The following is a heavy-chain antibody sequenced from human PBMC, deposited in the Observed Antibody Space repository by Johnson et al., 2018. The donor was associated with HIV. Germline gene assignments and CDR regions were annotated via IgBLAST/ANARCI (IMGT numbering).Heavy chain of an antibody. CDR2: IGTAGDT. J-gene: IGHJ3*02. D-gene: IGHD7-27*01. V-gene: IGHV3-13*01. CDR3: ARGLTGDDAFDI. CDR1: GFTFSSYD. Sequence: VLLVESGGGLVKPGGSLRLSCAASGFTFSSYDMHWVRQATGKGLEWVSAIGTAGDTYYPGSVKGRFTISRENAKNSLYLQMNSLRAGDTAVYYCARGLTGDDAFDIWGQGTMVTVSS.